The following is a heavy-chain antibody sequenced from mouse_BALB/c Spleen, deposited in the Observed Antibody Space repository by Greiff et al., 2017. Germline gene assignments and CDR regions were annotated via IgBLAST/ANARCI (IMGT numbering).Heavy chain of an antibody. CDR3: ARDRPYYGYAMDY. D-gene: IGHD1-1*01. CDR2: IWGDGST. CDR1: GFSLTGYG. V-gene: IGHV2-6-7*01. J-gene: IGHJ4*01. Sequence: QVQLKESGPGLVAPSQSLSITCTVSGFSLTGYGVNWVRQPPGKGLEWLGMIWGDGSTDYNSALKSRLSISKDNSKSQVFLKMNSLQTDDTARYYCARDRPYYGYAMDYWGQGTSVTVSS.